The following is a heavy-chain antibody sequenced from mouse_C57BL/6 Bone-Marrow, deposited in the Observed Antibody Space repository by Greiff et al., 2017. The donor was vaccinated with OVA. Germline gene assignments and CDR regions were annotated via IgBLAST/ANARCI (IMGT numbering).Heavy chain of an antibody. CDR3: ARGGGDYWYFDV. CDR1: GYSITSGYD. J-gene: IGHJ1*03. V-gene: IGHV3-1*01. Sequence: VQLQQSGPGMVKPSQSLSLTCTVTGYSITSGYDRHWIRHFPGNKLEWMGYISYSGSTNYNPSLKSRISITHDTSKNHFFLKLNSVTTEDTATYYCARGGGDYWYFDVWGTGTTVTVSS. CDR2: ISYSGST.